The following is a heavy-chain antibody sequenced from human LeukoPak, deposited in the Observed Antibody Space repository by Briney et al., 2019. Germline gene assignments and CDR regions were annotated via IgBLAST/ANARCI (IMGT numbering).Heavy chain of an antibody. D-gene: IGHD2/OR15-2a*01. CDR1: GFTFSNYW. V-gene: IGHV3-7*01. CDR3: ARDSRLNKNYNWFDS. J-gene: IGHJ5*01. CDR2: IKEDGGEK. Sequence: GGSLRLSCAASGFTFSNYWMSWVRQAPGKGLEWVANIKEDGGEKHYVDSVKGRFTISRDNAKNSLYLQINSLRAEDTAAYYCARDSRLNKNYNWFDSWGQGTLVIVSS.